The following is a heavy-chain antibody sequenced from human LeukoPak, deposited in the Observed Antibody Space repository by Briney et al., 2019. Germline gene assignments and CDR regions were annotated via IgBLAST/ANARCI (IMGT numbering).Heavy chain of an antibody. CDR3: AKPLLGIAVAGTGVDY. Sequence: PGGALILSCAAPGFTFNIYSMNSVRQAPGKVLEMVSAISGSGGSTYYADSVKGRFTISRDNYKNTLYLQMNSLRAEDKAVYYCAKPLLGIAVAGTGVDYWGQGTLVTVSS. CDR1: GFTFNIYS. J-gene: IGHJ4*02. D-gene: IGHD6-19*01. CDR2: ISGSGGST. V-gene: IGHV3-23*01.